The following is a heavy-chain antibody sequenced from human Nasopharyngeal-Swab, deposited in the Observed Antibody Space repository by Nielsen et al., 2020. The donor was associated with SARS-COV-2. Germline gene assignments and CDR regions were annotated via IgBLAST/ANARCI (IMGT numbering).Heavy chain of an antibody. J-gene: IGHJ6*03. D-gene: IGHD3-22*01. CDR2: IYYSGST. V-gene: IGHV4-31*02. Sequence: RQAPGKGLEWIGYIYYSGSTYYNPSLKSRVTISVDTSKNQFSLKLSSVTAADTAVYYCARDYYDSSGYPNLGYMDVWGKGTTVTVSS. CDR3: ARDYYDSSGYPNLGYMDV.